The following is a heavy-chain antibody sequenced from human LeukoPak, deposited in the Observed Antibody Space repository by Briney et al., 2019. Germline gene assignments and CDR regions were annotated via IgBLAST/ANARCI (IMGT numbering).Heavy chain of an antibody. V-gene: IGHV3-21*01. J-gene: IGHJ5*02. CDR1: GFTFSSYS. Sequence: GGSLRLSCAASGFTFSSYSMNWVRQAPGKGLEWVSSISSSSTYIYYADSVKGRFTISRDNAKNSLYLQMNSLRAEDTAVYYCARDPSSGWYLKGWFDPWGQGTLVTVSS. CDR3: ARDPSSGWYLKGWFDP. CDR2: ISSSSTYI. D-gene: IGHD6-19*01.